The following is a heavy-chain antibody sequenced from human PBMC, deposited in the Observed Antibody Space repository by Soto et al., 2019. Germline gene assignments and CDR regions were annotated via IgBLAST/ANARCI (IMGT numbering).Heavy chain of an antibody. CDR1: GGSFSGYY. CDR3: ARVVLGYMDV. V-gene: IGHV4-34*01. Sequence: SETLSLTCAVYGGSFSGYYWSWIRQPPGKGLEWIGEINHSGSTNYNPSLKSRVTISVDTSKNQFSLKLSSVTAADTAVYYCARVVLGYMDVWGKGTTVTVSS. J-gene: IGHJ6*03. D-gene: IGHD2-15*01. CDR2: INHSGST.